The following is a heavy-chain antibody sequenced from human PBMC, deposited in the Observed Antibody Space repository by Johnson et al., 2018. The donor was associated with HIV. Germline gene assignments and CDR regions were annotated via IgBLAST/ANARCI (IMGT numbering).Heavy chain of an antibody. CDR2: IRSDGSNK. Sequence: QVRLVESGGGLVQPGGSLRLSCAVSGFTFSTYDIHWVRQAPGKGLEGVAFIRSDGSNKYYADSVRGRFTISRDNSNNTLYLEMNSLKTEDTAVYYCSTDVTDTVTTYYNAFDVWGQGTMVTVSS. CDR3: STDVTDTVTTYYNAFDV. J-gene: IGHJ3*01. V-gene: IGHV3-30*02. D-gene: IGHD4-11*01. CDR1: GFTFSTYD.